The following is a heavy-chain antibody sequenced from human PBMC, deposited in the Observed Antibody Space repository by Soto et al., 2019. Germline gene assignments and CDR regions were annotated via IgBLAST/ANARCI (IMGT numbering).Heavy chain of an antibody. J-gene: IGHJ6*02. CDR2: INTISDTI. CDR1: GFTFSVYG. Sequence: PGGSLRLSCAASGFTFSVYGMNWVRQAPGKGLEWVSYINTISDTIYYAQSVKGRFTISRDNAKNSLYLQMHSLRDADTAVYYCAREPITHIVGGTALYYYGLDVWGQGTSVTVSS. V-gene: IGHV3-48*02. CDR3: AREPITHIVGGTALYYYGLDV. D-gene: IGHD1-26*01.